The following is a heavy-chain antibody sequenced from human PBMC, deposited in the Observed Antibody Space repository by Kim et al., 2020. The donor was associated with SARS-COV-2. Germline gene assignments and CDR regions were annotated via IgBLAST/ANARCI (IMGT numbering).Heavy chain of an antibody. CDR3: ATFIAARGTDAFDI. J-gene: IGHJ3*02. CDR1: GGSISSYY. V-gene: IGHV4-4*07. Sequence: SETLSLTCTVSGGSISSYYWSWIRQPAGKGLEWIGRIYTSGSTNYNPSLKSRVTMSVDTSKNQFSLKLSSVTAADTAVYYCATFIAARGTDAFDIWGQGTMVTVSS. CDR2: IYTSGST. D-gene: IGHD6-6*01.